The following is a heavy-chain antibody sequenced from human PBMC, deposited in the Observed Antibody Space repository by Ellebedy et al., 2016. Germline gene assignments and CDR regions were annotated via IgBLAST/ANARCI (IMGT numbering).Heavy chain of an antibody. Sequence: GESLKISCAVSGFTVSANYMSWVRQAPGKGLEWVAIIYRTGTTFYPDSAKGRFTISRDNSKNMVYLQMDSLRVEDTALYYCVKGASSGSWVTMEYWGQGALVTVSS. CDR3: VKGASSGSWVTMEY. CDR1: GFTVSANY. D-gene: IGHD6-13*01. V-gene: IGHV3-53*01. J-gene: IGHJ4*02. CDR2: IYRTGTT.